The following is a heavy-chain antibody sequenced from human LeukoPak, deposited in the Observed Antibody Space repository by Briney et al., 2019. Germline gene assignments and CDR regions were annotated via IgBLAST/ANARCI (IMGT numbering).Heavy chain of an antibody. J-gene: IGHJ4*02. Sequence: LRLSCVASGFTFSSYWMHWIRQHPGKGLEWIGYIYYSGSTYYNPSLMSRVTISVDTSKNQFSLKLSSVTAADTAVYYCARFVEYYFDYWGQGTLVTVSS. V-gene: IGHV4-31*02. D-gene: IGHD3-10*01. CDR3: ARFVEYYFDY. CDR1: GFTFSSYW. CDR2: IYYSGST.